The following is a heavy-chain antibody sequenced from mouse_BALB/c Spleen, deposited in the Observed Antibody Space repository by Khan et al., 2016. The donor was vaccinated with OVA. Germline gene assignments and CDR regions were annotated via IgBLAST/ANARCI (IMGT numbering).Heavy chain of an antibody. D-gene: IGHD1-1*01. V-gene: IGHV1-20*02. J-gene: IGHJ2*01. Sequence: EVQLQQSGPELVKPGASVKISCKASGYSFTGYFMNWVMQSHGKSLEWIGRINPHIGETFYNQKFRDKATLTVDESSSTAHMELRSLASEDSAVYYCSITYGSDFHYWGPGTTLTVSS. CDR1: GYSFTGYF. CDR3: SITYGSDFHY. CDR2: INPHIGET.